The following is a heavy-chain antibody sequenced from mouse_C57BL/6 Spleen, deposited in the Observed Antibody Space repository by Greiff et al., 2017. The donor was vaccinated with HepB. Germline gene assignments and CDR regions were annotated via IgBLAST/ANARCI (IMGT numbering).Heavy chain of an antibody. J-gene: IGHJ4*01. CDR1: GYTFTSYW. CDR2: IDPSDSYT. D-gene: IGHD3-1*01. CDR3: ACRGNAMDY. Sequence: QVQLQQPGAELVMPGASVKLSCKASGYTFTSYWMHWVKQRPGQGLEWIGGIDPSDSYTNYNQKFKGKSTFTVDKSSSTAYMQLSSLTSEDSAVDYCACRGNAMDYWGQGTSVTVSS. V-gene: IGHV1-69*01.